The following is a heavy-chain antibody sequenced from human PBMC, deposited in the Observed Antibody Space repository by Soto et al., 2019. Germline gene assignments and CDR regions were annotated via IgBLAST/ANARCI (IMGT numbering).Heavy chain of an antibody. CDR1: GFTFISYS. V-gene: IGHV3-48*02. CDR3: VRVYASNSFDI. CDR2: ISNSASII. Sequence: EVQLVESGGNLVQPGGSLRLSCAASGFTFISYSMSWVHQAPGKGLEWVSYISNSASIIHDADSVKGRFTISRDNAKNSLSLQMNSLRDEDTAVYYCVRVYASNSFDIWGQGTVVTVSS. J-gene: IGHJ3*02. D-gene: IGHD2-2*01.